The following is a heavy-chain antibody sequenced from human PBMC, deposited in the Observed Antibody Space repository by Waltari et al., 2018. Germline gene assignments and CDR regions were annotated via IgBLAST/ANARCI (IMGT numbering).Heavy chain of an antibody. CDR2: INHSGST. Sequence: QVQLQQWGAGLLKPSETLSLTCAVYGGSFSGYSWSWIRHPPGKGLEWIGEINHSGSTNYNPSLKSRVTISVDTSKNQFSLKLSSVTAADTAVYYCASLRPARVKRRWFDPWGQGTLVTVSS. V-gene: IGHV4-34*01. D-gene: IGHD5-18*01. J-gene: IGHJ5*02. CDR3: ASLRPARVKRRWFDP. CDR1: GGSFSGYS.